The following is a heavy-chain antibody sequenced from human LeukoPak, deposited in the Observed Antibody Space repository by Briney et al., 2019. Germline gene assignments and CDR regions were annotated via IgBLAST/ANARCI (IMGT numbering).Heavy chain of an antibody. CDR2: IKSKTDGGTT. V-gene: IGHV3-15*01. J-gene: IGHJ3*02. Sequence: PGGSLRLSCAASGFTFSNAWMSWVRQAPGKGLEWVGRIKSKTDGGTTDYAAPVKGRFTISRDDSKNTPYLQMNSLETEDTAVYYCTTGRVDSSGYPDAFDIWGQGTMVTVSS. CDR3: TTGRVDSSGYPDAFDI. CDR1: GFTFSNAW. D-gene: IGHD3-22*01.